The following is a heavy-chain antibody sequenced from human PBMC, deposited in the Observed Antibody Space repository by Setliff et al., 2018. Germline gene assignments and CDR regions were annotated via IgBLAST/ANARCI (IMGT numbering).Heavy chain of an antibody. D-gene: IGHD3-22*01. CDR1: GFTFTRYW. Sequence: GESLTISCQASGFTFTRYWIGWVRQMPGKGLEWMGVIYPGDSDTTYSPSFQGQVTISADKSLSTAYLQWSSLKASDTAMYYCAIPSDPDSSGPFDSWGQGTLVT. V-gene: IGHV5-51*01. CDR2: IYPGDSDT. J-gene: IGHJ4*02. CDR3: AIPSDPDSSGPFDS.